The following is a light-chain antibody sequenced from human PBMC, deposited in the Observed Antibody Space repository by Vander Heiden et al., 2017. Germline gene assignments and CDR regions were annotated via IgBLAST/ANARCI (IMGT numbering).Light chain of an antibody. Sequence: DIQMTQSPSPLSASVGDRVTITCQASQDISNYLNWYQQKPGKTPKLLIYDASKCEIGVPLRFSGSGSGTDFTFTSSSLQPEDLAKYYWQQDYNLLTFGGGTKVEIK. V-gene: IGKV1-33*01. CDR3: QQDYNLLT. CDR1: QDISNY. J-gene: IGKJ4*01. CDR2: DAS.